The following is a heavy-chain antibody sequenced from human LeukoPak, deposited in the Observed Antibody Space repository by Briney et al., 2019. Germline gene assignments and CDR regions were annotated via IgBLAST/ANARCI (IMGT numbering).Heavy chain of an antibody. CDR1: GFTFSDYY. D-gene: IGHD3-16*02. J-gene: IGHJ4*02. Sequence: GSLRLSCAASGFTFSDYYMSWIRQPPGKGLEWIGEINHSGSTNYNPSLKSRVTISVDTSKNQFSLKLSSVTAADTAVYYCARGRRGYDYVWGSYRYDGLYWGQGTLVTVSS. CDR3: ARGRRGYDYVWGSYRYDGLY. CDR2: INHSGST. V-gene: IGHV4-34*01.